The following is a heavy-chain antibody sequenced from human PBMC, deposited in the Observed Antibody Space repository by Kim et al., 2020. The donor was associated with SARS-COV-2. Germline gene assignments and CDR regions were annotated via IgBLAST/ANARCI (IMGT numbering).Heavy chain of an antibody. Sequence: SETLSLTCTVSGYSISSGYYWGWIRQPPGKGLEWIGSIYHSGSTYYNPSLKSRVTISVDTSKNQFSLKLSSVTAADTAVYYCARDAQDRFDYWGQGTLVTVSS. CDR2: IYHSGST. CDR1: GYSISSGYY. V-gene: IGHV4-38-2*02. CDR3: ARDAQDRFDY. J-gene: IGHJ4*02.